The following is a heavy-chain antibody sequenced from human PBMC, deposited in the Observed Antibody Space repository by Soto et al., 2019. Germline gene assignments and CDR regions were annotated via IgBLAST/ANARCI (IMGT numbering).Heavy chain of an antibody. CDR1: GGSTSSYY. Sequence: QVQLQESGPGLGKPSETLSLTCTVSGGSTSSYYWSWIRRPPGKGLEWIGYIFYSGSTNYNPSLKSRVTISVDTSKNQFSLKLSSVTAADTAVYYCARESIADEFFDYWGQGTLVTVSS. CDR2: IFYSGST. CDR3: ARESIADEFFDY. V-gene: IGHV4-59*01. D-gene: IGHD6-6*01. J-gene: IGHJ4*02.